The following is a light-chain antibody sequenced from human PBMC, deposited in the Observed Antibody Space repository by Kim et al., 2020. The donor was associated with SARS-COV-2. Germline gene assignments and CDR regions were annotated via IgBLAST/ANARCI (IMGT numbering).Light chain of an antibody. CDR1: QGVGSW. Sequence: DIQMTQSPASVSASVGDRVTIICRASQGVGSWLSWNQQKPGKAPQLLIYSASRLQSGVPLRFSGSGSGTDFILTISSLQPEDFATYYGRQTTPFPYPFGQGTKLAF. CDR3: RQTTPFPYP. CDR2: SAS. J-gene: IGKJ2*01. V-gene: IGKV1D-12*01.